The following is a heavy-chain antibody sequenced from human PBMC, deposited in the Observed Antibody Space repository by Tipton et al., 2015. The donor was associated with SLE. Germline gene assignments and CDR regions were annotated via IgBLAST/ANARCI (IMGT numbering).Heavy chain of an antibody. Sequence: SLRLSCTASGFSFSSYEMNWVRQAPGKGLEWVSYISSSGDTIYYADSVKGRFTISRDNAKNSLLLHMNSLRAEDTAVYYCAKEMAAQYYTMDVWGQGTTVIVSS. CDR3: AKEMAAQYYTMDV. J-gene: IGHJ6*02. V-gene: IGHV3-48*03. D-gene: IGHD2/OR15-2a*01. CDR2: ISSSGDTI. CDR1: GFSFSSYE.